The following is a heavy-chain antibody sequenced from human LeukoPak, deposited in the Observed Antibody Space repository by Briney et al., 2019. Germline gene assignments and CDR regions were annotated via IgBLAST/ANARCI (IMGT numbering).Heavy chain of an antibody. D-gene: IGHD1-26*01. CDR2: IVVGSGNT. J-gene: IGHJ4*02. CDR3: AAGTNSGSSDY. CDR1: GFTFTSSA. Sequence: SVKVSCKASGFTFTSSAVQWVRQARGQRLEWIGWIVVGSGNTNYAQKFQERVTITRDMSTSTAYMELGSLRSEDTAVYYCAAGTNSGSSDYWGQGTLVTVSS. V-gene: IGHV1-58*01.